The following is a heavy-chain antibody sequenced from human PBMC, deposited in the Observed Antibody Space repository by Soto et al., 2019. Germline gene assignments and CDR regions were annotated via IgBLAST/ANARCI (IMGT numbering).Heavy chain of an antibody. CDR2: MNPNSGNT. V-gene: IGHV1-8*01. Sequence: QVQLVQSGAEVKKPGASVKVSCKASGYTFTSYDINWVRQATGQGLEWMGWMNPNSGNTGYAQKFQGRVTMHRNTSISPAYMELRSLRSEDTAVYYCARGGVYCSGGSCYPGHYWGQGTLVTVSS. D-gene: IGHD2-15*01. J-gene: IGHJ4*02. CDR1: GYTFTSYD. CDR3: ARGGVYCSGGSCYPGHY.